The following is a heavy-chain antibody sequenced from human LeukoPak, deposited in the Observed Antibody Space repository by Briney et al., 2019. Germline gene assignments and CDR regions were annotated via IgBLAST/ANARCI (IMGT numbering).Heavy chain of an antibody. J-gene: IGHJ6*03. CDR2: ISSSSYI. D-gene: IGHD4-17*01. CDR3: ARASTYGDYDPYYYYYYYMDV. CDR1: GFTVSSNY. V-gene: IGHV3-69-1*01. Sequence: GGSLKLSCAASGFTVSSNYMNWVRQAPGKGLEWVSSISSSSYIYYADSVKGRFTISRDNAKNSLYLQMNSLRAEDTAVYYCARASTYGDYDPYYYYYYYMDVWGKGTTVTVSS.